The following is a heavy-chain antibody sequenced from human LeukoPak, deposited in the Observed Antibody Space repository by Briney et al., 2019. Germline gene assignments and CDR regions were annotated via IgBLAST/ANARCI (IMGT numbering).Heavy chain of an antibody. D-gene: IGHD4-11*01. V-gene: IGHV3-74*01. J-gene: IGHJ4*02. CDR1: GFSISSFW. CDR2: INSDGSSI. Sequence: PGGSLRLSCAASGFSISSFWMHRVRQAPGKGVVWVARINSDGSSITYVDSVKGRFAISRDNAKNTFHLQMNSLTDDDTAVYYCARGAYSFDYWGQGTLVTVSS. CDR3: ARGAYSFDY.